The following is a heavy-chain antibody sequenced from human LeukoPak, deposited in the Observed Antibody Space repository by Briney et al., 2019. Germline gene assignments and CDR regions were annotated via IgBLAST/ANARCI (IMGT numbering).Heavy chain of an antibody. CDR3: AKFRGCSSTSCYDAFDI. V-gene: IGHV3-23*01. CDR1: GFTFSSYG. J-gene: IGHJ3*02. CDR2: ISGSGGRT. Sequence: GGTLRLSCAASGFTFSSYGMSWVRQAPGKGLEWVSAISGSGGRTYYADSVKGRFTISRDNSKNTLYVQMNSLRAEDTAVYYCAKFRGCSSTSCYDAFDIWGQGTMVTVSS. D-gene: IGHD2-2*01.